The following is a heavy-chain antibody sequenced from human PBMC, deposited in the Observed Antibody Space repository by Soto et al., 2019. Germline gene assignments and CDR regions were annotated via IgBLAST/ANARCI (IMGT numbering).Heavy chain of an antibody. CDR3: ARVTPGNNLYYFSGLDF. CDR2: ISYEGSNT. CDR1: GFSFDTYG. V-gene: IGHV3-30-3*01. Sequence: GGSLRLSCVASGFSFDTYGIHWVRQAPGKGLQWVALISYEGSNTYYADSVRGRFTISRDNSKNTLYLQMNTLRPEDTGLYYCARVTPGNNLYYFSGLDFWGQGTSVTVSS. D-gene: IGHD1-1*01. J-gene: IGHJ6*02.